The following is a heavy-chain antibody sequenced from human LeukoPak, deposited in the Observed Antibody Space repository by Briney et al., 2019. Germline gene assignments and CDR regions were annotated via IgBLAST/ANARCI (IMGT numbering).Heavy chain of an antibody. CDR1: GGSFSGYY. V-gene: IGHV4-34*01. J-gene: IGHJ3*02. Sequence: PSETLSLTCAVYGGSFSGYYWSWIRQPPGKGLEWIGEINHSGSTDYNPSLKSRVTISVDTSKNQFSLKLSSVTAADTAVYYCARRWEQQLVRGNDAFDIWGQGTMVTVSS. D-gene: IGHD6-13*01. CDR3: ARRWEQQLVRGNDAFDI. CDR2: INHSGST.